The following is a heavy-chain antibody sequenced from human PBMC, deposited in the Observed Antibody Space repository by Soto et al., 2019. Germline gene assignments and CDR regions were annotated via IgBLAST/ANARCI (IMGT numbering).Heavy chain of an antibody. CDR2: FRTGADDGTT. CDR1: GFTFSSNS. Sequence: GGSLRLSCAASGFTFSSNSMSWVRQAPGKGLEWVSGFRTGADDGTTYYADSVKGRFTISRDTSKNPLFLQMNSLRAEDTAIYYCAKKVNSGPGSQYFDYWGQGTLVTVSS. V-gene: IGHV3-23*01. CDR3: AKKVNSGPGSQYFDY. D-gene: IGHD3-10*01. J-gene: IGHJ4*02.